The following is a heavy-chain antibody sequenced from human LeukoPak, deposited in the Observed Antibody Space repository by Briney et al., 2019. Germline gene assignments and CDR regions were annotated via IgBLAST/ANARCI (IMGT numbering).Heavy chain of an antibody. CDR2: ISTSGSYI. V-gene: IGHV3-21*01. CDR3: AGLPDP. J-gene: IGHJ5*02. CDR1: GFTFSSYA. Sequence: GGSLRLSCAASGFTFSSYAMSWVRQAPGKGLEWVSSISTSGSYIYYADSVKGRFTISRDNAKNSLYLQMDSLRAEDTAVYYCAGLPDPWGQGTLVTVSS.